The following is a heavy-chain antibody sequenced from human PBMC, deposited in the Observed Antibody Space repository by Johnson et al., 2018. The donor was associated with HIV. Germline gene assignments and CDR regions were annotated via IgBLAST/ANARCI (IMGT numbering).Heavy chain of an antibody. CDR2: LYNDGRRT. CDR1: GFAFRTHW. D-gene: IGHD3-22*01. CDR3: AKDRGSYYDSSGYLGDAFDI. J-gene: IGHJ3*02. V-gene: IGHV3-74*01. Sequence: VQLVESGGGVVQPGRSLRLSCAASGFAFRTHWMVWVRQVPGTGPVWVARLYNDGRRTSYADSVTGRFTISRDNSKNTLYLQMNSLRAEDTAVYYCAKDRGSYYDSSGYLGDAFDIWGQGTMVTVSS.